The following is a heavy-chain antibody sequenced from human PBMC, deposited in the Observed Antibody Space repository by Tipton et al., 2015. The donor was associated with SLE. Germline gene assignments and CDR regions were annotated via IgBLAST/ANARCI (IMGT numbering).Heavy chain of an antibody. D-gene: IGHD6-13*01. J-gene: IGHJ4*02. Sequence: TLSLTCTVSGGSIISGSNYWNWIRQSAGKGLEWIGHIYFIGSTNYNPSLKSRATISLDTSKNQFSLQLSSVTAADTAVYYCARILAAAGTGGYWGQGTLVTVSS. CDR3: ARILAAAGTGGY. V-gene: IGHV4-61*09. CDR1: GGSIISGSNY. CDR2: IYFIGST.